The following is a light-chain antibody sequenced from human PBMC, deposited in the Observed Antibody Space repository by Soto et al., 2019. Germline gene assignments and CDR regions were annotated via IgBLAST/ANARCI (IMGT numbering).Light chain of an antibody. CDR3: QLYGSSSIT. Sequence: EIVMTQSPATLSVSPGERATLSCRASQSVISSYLAWYRQKTGQAPRLLIFGASNRAAGIQDRLSGSRSGTDFTLNIERLETKDFAVYYCQLYGSSSITVGQGTRLEIK. CDR2: GAS. CDR1: QSVISSY. J-gene: IGKJ5*01. V-gene: IGKV3-20*01.